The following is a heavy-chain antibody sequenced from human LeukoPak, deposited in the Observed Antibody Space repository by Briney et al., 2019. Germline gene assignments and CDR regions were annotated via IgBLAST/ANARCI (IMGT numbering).Heavy chain of an antibody. V-gene: IGHV3-48*03. Sequence: GGSLRLSCAAYGFDFGAYEMNWVRQAPGKGLEWVAYFAGSDTTKYYADSVRGRFTISRDNAKKSLYLQMNSLRAEDTALYYCTTLGYHLDSWGQGTLVTVSS. CDR2: FAGSDTTK. CDR3: TTLGYHLDS. CDR1: GFDFGAYE. D-gene: IGHD3-22*01. J-gene: IGHJ4*02.